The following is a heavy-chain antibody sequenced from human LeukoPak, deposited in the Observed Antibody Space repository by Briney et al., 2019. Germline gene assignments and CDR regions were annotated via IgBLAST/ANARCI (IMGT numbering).Heavy chain of an antibody. CDR1: GGTFSSYA. Sequence: SVKVSCKASGGTFSSYAISWVRQAPGQGLEWMGGIIPIFGTANYAQRFQGRVTITTDESTSTAYMELSSLRSEDTAVYYCARHMGIAAPFDYWGQGTLVTVSS. CDR2: IIPIFGTA. V-gene: IGHV1-69*05. J-gene: IGHJ4*02. D-gene: IGHD6-13*01. CDR3: ARHMGIAAPFDY.